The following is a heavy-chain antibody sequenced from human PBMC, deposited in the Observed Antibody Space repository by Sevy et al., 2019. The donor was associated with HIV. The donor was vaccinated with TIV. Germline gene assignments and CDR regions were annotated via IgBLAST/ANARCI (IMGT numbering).Heavy chain of an antibody. CDR2: VYFSGYN. D-gene: IGHD3-9*01. CDR3: ATDQYYDIVTGRIGVDI. CDR1: GVSVSSGEYY. V-gene: IGHV4-61*08. Sequence: SETLSLTCTVSGVSVSSGEYYWTWIRQPPGKGLEWIGYVYFSGYNNYNPSLKSRVTISIDTSKNQFSLKLSSVTAADTAVYYCATDQYYDIVTGRIGVDIWGQGTTVTVSS. J-gene: IGHJ6*02.